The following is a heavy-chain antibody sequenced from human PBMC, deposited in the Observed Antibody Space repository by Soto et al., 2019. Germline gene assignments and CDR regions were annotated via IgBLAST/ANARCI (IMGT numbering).Heavy chain of an antibody. CDR1: GFTFTSSA. V-gene: IGHV1-58*01. J-gene: IGHJ6*02. CDR2: IVVGSGNT. D-gene: IGHD6-13*01. CDR3: AADGSIAAYYYGMDV. Sequence: ASVKVSCKASGFTFTSSAVQWVRQARGQRLEWMGWIVVGSGNTNYAQKFQERVTITRDMSTSTAYMELSSLRSEDTAVYYCAADGSIAAYYYGMDVWGQGTTVTVSS.